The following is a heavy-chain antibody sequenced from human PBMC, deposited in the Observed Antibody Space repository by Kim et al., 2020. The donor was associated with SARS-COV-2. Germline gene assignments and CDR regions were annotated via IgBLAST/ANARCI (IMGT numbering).Heavy chain of an antibody. Sequence: GGSLRLSCAASGFTFSSYAMSWVRQAPGKGLEWVSAISGSGGSTYYADSVKGRFTISRDNSKNTLYLQMNSLRAEDTAVYYCATVDTAMDKRGDYWGQGTLVTVSS. CDR2: ISGSGGST. J-gene: IGHJ4*02. CDR1: GFTFSSYA. CDR3: ATVDTAMDKRGDY. D-gene: IGHD5-18*01. V-gene: IGHV3-23*01.